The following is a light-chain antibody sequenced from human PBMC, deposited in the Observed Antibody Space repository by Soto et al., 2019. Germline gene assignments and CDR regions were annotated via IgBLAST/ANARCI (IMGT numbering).Light chain of an antibody. V-gene: IGLV2-14*01. J-gene: IGLJ3*02. CDR1: YTDVGGYHR. CDR2: DVD. CDR3: VSYIESSLTHWV. Sequence: QSALTQPASVSGSPGQSITISCTGTYTDVGGYHRVSWYQHHAGKGPKMLIFDVDNRPSGISDRFSGSKSGDTASLTISDLQAEDEADYYCVSYIESSLTHWVFGGGTKVTVL.